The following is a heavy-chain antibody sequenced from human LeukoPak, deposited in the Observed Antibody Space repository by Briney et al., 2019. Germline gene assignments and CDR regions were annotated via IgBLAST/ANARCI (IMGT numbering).Heavy chain of an antibody. V-gene: IGHV3-23*01. CDR2: ITGSGLHT. CDR3: AKGSRILDS. D-gene: IGHD5-18*01. J-gene: IGHJ4*02. Sequence: LEWVSTITGSGLHTYFADSVKGRFTISRDNSKNTLYLQMNSLRAEDTAVYYCAKGSRILDSWGQGSVVTVSS.